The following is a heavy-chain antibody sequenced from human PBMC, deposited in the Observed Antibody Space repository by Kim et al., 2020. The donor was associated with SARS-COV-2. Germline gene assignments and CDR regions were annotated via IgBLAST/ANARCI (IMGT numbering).Heavy chain of an antibody. CDR2: INHSGST. J-gene: IGHJ4*01. Sequence: SETLSLTCAVYGGSFSGYYWSWIRQPPGKGLEWIGEINHSGSTNYNPSLKSRVTISVDTSKNQFSLKLSSVTAADTAVYYCARGRYSGSYGPVTNFDYWG. D-gene: IGHD1-26*01. CDR3: ARGRYSGSYGPVTNFDY. V-gene: IGHV4-34*01. CDR1: GGSFSGYY.